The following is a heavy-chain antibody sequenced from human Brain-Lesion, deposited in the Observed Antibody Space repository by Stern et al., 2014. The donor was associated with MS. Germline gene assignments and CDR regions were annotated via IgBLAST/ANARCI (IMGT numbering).Heavy chain of an antibody. CDR3: AGEEDIRYCSGGSCTGNWFDP. J-gene: IGHJ5*02. CDR2: IYYSGNT. V-gene: IGHV4-39*01. CDR1: GGSVSSTSYA. D-gene: IGHD2-15*01. Sequence: VQLVESGPGLVKPSETLSLTCTVAGGSVSSTSYAWAWIRQPPGKGLEWIGTIYYSGNTYYSPPLKCRPTIPLAPPKNQFSLQLSSVTAADTAVYYCAGEEDIRYCSGGSCTGNWFDPWGQGTLVTVSS.